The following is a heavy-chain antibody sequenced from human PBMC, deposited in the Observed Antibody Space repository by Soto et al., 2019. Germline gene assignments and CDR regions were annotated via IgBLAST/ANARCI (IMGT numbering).Heavy chain of an antibody. V-gene: IGHV3-30-3*01. CDR3: ARDSLGVVVAASLYHFDY. D-gene: IGHD2-15*01. J-gene: IGHJ4*02. CDR2: ISYDGSNK. CDR1: GFTFSSYA. Sequence: QVQLVESGGGVVQPGRSLRLSCAASGFTFSSYAMHWVRQAPGKGLEWVAVISYDGSNKYYADSVKGRFTISRDNSKNHVFLEMNRLGAEDTAVYYCARDSLGVVVAASLYHFDYWGQGTLVTVSS.